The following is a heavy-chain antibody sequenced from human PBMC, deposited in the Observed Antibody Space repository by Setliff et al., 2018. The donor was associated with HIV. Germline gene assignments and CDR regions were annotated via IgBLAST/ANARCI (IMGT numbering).Heavy chain of an antibody. CDR1: GGSISSSSYY. J-gene: IGHJ6*03. V-gene: IGHV4-39*01. D-gene: IGHD2-15*01. CDR2: IYYSGST. Sequence: SSETLSLTCTVSGGSISSSSYYWGWIRQPPGKGLEWIGSIYYSGSTYYNQSLKSRVTISVDTSKNQFSLKLSSVTAADTAVYYCARHPFYCSGGSCYSYYYYYMDVWGKGTTVTVSS. CDR3: ARHPFYCSGGSCYSYYYYYMDV.